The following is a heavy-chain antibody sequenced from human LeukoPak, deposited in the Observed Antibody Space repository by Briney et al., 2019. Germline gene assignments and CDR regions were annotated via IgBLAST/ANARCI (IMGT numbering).Heavy chain of an antibody. D-gene: IGHD3-3*01. Sequence: SQTLSLTCTVSGGSISSGDYYWSWIRQPPGKDLEWIGYIYYSGSTYYNPSLKSRVTISVDTSKNQFSLKLSSVTAADTAVYYCARTPTHDFWSRPGGFDPWGQGTLVTVSS. CDR1: GGSISSGDYY. CDR2: IYYSGST. CDR3: ARTPTHDFWSRPGGFDP. V-gene: IGHV4-30-4*08. J-gene: IGHJ5*02.